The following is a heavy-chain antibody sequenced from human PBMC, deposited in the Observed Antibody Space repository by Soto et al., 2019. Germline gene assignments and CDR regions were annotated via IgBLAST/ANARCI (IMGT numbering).Heavy chain of an antibody. Sequence: QVHLVQSGAEVKKLGASVKVSCKASGYTFTSYGISWVRQAHGQCLEWMGWISAYNGNTNYAQKLHGRVTMTTDTSTRTPYMRLRSLSYDVTAVYYCSIPYDRSGQHYNWGQGHMVTV. D-gene: IGHD3-22*01. CDR2: ISAYNGNT. J-gene: IGHJ4*02. CDR1: GYTFTSYG. V-gene: IGHV1-18*04. CDR3: SIPYDRSGQHYN.